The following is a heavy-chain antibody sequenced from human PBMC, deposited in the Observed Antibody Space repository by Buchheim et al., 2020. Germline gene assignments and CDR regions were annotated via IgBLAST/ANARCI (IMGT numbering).Heavy chain of an antibody. CDR2: IKTDGSDK. CDR3: AREDYFHFEY. J-gene: IGHJ4*02. Sequence: EVQLVESGGDLVQPGGSLRLSCGASGFTFRNSWMSWVRQSPGKRLEWVATIKTDGSDKYYVDSVKGRFTISRDNAKNSLYLQFNSLRAEDTAVYFCAREDYFHFEYWGRGTL. D-gene: IGHD3-10*01. V-gene: IGHV3-7*01. CDR1: GFTFRNSW.